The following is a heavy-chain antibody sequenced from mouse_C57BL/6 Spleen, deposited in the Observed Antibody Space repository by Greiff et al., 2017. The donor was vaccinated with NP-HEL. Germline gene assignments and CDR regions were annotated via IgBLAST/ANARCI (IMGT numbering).Heavy chain of an antibody. J-gene: IGHJ2*01. D-gene: IGHD1-1*01. CDR3: ARFPDSYGSSFDY. CDR1: GFTFSDYY. CDR2: INHDGSST. V-gene: IGHV5-16*01. Sequence: EVKVVESEGGLVQPGSSMKLSCTASGFTFSDYYMAWVRQVPEKGLEWVANINHDGSSTYYLDSLKSRFIISRDKAKNTPYMQMSSLMSEYTTTYYCARFPDSYGSSFDYWGQGTTLTVSS.